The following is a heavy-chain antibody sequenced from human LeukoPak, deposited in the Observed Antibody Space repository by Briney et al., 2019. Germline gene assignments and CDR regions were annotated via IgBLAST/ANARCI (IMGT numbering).Heavy chain of an antibody. J-gene: IGHJ4*02. CDR3: AKDAQRGFDYSNSLEH. CDR2: ISGGGVTT. V-gene: IGHV3-23*01. D-gene: IGHD4-11*01. CDR1: GFTFSNYA. Sequence: PGGSLRLSCEASGFTFSNYAMSWVRQAPGKGLEWVSVISGGGVTTDYADSVKGRFTISRDNFRNTVSLQMNSLRAEDTAVYYCAKDAQRGFDYSNSLEHWGQGSLVTVSS.